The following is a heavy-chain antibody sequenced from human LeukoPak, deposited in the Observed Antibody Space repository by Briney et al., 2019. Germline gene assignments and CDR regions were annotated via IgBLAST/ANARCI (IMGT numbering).Heavy chain of an antibody. CDR1: GGYITSTSYH. J-gene: IGHJ3*02. V-gene: IGHV4-39*01. CDR3: AHGGSGNGPGAFDI. CDR2: IYYTGST. Sequence: SETLSLTCTVSGGYITSTSYHWGWIRQPPGKGLEWIGSIYYTGSTYCNPSLKSRVTISMDTSKNQFSLELRSLTAADTAVYYCAHGGSGNGPGAFDIWGQGTMVTVSS. D-gene: IGHD3-10*01.